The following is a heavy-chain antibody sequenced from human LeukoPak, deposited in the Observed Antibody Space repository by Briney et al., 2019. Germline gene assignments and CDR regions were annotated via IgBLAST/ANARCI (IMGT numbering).Heavy chain of an antibody. CDR3: ARDAEWGYYYDSSGYHNWFDP. CDR1: GGTFSSYA. D-gene: IGHD3-22*01. J-gene: IGHJ5*02. Sequence: ASVKVSCKASGGTFSSYAISWVRQAPGQGLEWMGGIIPIFGTANYAQKFQGRVTITADESTSTAYMELSSLRSEDTAVYYCARDAEWGYYYDSSGYHNWFDPWGQEPWSPSPQ. V-gene: IGHV1-69*01. CDR2: IIPIFGTA.